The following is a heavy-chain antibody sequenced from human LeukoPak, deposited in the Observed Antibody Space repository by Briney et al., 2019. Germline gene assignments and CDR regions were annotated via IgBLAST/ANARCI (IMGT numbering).Heavy chain of an antibody. CDR2: ISSSSSYI. V-gene: IGHV3-21*01. CDR1: GFTFSSYS. Sequence: GGSLRLSCAASGFTFSSYSMNWVRQSPGKGLEWVSSISSSSSYIYYADSVKGRFTISRDNAKNSLYLQMNSLRAEDTAVYYCARGSSHAFDIWGQGTMVTVSS. CDR3: ARGSSHAFDI. D-gene: IGHD1-26*01. J-gene: IGHJ3*02.